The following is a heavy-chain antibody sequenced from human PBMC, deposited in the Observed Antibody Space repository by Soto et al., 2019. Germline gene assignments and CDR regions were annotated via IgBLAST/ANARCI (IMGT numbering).Heavy chain of an antibody. CDR3: ARGVVVITGAFDI. CDR2: IYYSGST. D-gene: IGHD3-22*01. Sequence: QLQLQESGPGLVKPSETLSLTCTVSGGSISSSSYYWGWIRQPPGKGLEWIGSIYYSGSTYYNPSLKSRVTISVDTSKNQFSLKLSSVTAADTAVYYCARGVVVITGAFDIWGQGTMVTVSS. CDR1: GGSISSSSYY. J-gene: IGHJ3*02. V-gene: IGHV4-39*01.